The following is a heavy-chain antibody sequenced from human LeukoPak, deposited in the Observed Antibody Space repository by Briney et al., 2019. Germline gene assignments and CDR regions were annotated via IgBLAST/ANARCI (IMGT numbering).Heavy chain of an antibody. V-gene: IGHV4-61*02. CDR2: IYTSGST. CDR3: ARYKIAAAGGDLFDY. D-gene: IGHD6-13*01. CDR1: GGSISSGSYY. Sequence: SETLSLTCTVSGGSISSGSYYWSWIRQPAGKGLEWIGRIYTSGSTNYNPSLKSRVTISVDTSKNQFSLKLSSVTAADTAVYYCARYKIAAAGGDLFDYWGQGTLVTVSS. J-gene: IGHJ4*02.